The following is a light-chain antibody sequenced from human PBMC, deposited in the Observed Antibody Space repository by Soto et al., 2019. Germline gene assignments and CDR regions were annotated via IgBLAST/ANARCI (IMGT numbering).Light chain of an antibody. CDR2: GAS. CDR1: QSVSSY. V-gene: IGKV3-20*01. Sequence: EIVLTQSPATLSLSPGERATLSCRASQSVSSYLAWYQQKPGQAPRLLIYGASSRATGIPDRFSGSGSGTDFTLTISRLEPEDFAVYYCQQYGSSPRGTFGQGTRLEIK. J-gene: IGKJ5*01. CDR3: QQYGSSPRGT.